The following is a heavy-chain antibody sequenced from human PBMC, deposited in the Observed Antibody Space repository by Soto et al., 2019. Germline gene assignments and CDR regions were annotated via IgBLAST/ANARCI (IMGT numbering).Heavy chain of an antibody. Sequence: VESLKISCKGSGYIFTSYWISCFLQMPVKVLEWMGRIDPSDSYTNYSPSFQGHVTISADKSISTAYLQWSSLKASDTAMYYCARGTGTTGYYYGMDVWGQGTTVTVSS. CDR2: IDPSDSYT. D-gene: IGHD1-7*01. CDR1: GYIFTSYW. CDR3: ARGTGTTGYYYGMDV. V-gene: IGHV5-10-1*01. J-gene: IGHJ6*02.